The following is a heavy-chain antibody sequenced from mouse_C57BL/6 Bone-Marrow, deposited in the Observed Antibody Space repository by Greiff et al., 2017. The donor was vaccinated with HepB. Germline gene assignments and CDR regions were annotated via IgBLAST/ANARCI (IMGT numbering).Heavy chain of an antibody. Sequence: VQLQQPGAELVRPGASVKLSCKASGYTFTSYGISWVKQRPGQGLEWIGEIYPRSGNTYYNEKFKGKATLTADKSSSTAYMQLRSLTSEDSAVYFCARGYGSSYWYFEVWGTGTTVTVAS. CDR1: GYTFTSYG. V-gene: IGHV1-81*01. CDR3: ARGYGSSYWYFEV. J-gene: IGHJ1*03. D-gene: IGHD1-1*01. CDR2: IYPRSGNT.